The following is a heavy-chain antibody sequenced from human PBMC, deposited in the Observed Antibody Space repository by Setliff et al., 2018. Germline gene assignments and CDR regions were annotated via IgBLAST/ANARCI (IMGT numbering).Heavy chain of an antibody. D-gene: IGHD4-17*01. CDR3: ARADYVRYFYMDA. CDR1: GFRFTSFG. Sequence: ASVKVSCKTSGFRFTSFGFSWVRQAPGQGLEWMGMINPGGGSTTYAQKFQGRVTMTRDTSTSTVYMELSSLRSEDTAVYYCARADYVRYFYMDAWGKGTTVTVSS. V-gene: IGHV1-46*01. CDR2: INPGGGST. J-gene: IGHJ6*03.